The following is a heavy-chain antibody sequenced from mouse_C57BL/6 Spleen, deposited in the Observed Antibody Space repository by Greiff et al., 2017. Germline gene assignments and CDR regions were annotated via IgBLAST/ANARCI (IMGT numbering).Heavy chain of an antibody. J-gene: IGHJ2*01. CDR1: GYSFTGYY. Sequence: EVQLQQSGPELVKPGASVKISCKASGYSFTGYYMNWVKQSPEKSLEWIGEINPSTGGTTYNQKFKAKATLTVDKSSSTAYMQLKSLTSEDSAVYYCARERNDYDDYWGQGTTRTVSS. CDR2: INPSTGGT. V-gene: IGHV1-42*01. CDR3: ARERNDYDDY. D-gene: IGHD2-4*01.